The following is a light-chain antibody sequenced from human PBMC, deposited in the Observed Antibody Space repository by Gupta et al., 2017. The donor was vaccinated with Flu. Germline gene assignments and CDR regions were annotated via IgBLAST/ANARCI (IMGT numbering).Light chain of an antibody. V-gene: IGLV2-14*01. CDR3: SSYTNTSTLGV. CDR2: EVN. J-gene: IGLJ2*01. CDR1: GSDVGAYNY. Sequence: QSDLPHPASVSWAPGRSTTSSCTGTGSDVGAYNYVSWYQQHPGKAPQLKIYEVNNRPPGVSNRFSGYKSGNTTSLTIAVHRAEDEADYYYSSYTNTSTLGVFGGGTKLTVL.